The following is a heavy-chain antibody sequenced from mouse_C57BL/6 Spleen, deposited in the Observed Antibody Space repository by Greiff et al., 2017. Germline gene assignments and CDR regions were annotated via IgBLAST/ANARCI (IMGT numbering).Heavy chain of an antibody. Sequence: SGAELVKPGASVKISCKASGYAFSSYWMNWVKQRPGKGLEWIGQIYPGDGDTNYNGKFKGKATLTADKSSSTAYMQLSSLTSEDSAVYFCARPLYYSNYWYFDVWGTGTTVTVSS. CDR2: IYPGDGDT. J-gene: IGHJ1*03. V-gene: IGHV1-80*01. D-gene: IGHD2-5*01. CDR3: ARPLYYSNYWYFDV. CDR1: GYAFSSYW.